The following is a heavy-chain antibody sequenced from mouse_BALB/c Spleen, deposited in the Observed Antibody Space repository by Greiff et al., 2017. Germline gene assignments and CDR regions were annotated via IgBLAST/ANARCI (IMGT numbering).Heavy chain of an antibody. CDR3: TRDEEGYYYGSSYYFDY. V-gene: IGHV5-6-4*01. CDR1: GFTFSSYT. J-gene: IGHJ2*01. Sequence: EVKLMESGGGLVKPGGSLKLSCAASGFTFSSYTMSWVRQTPEKRLEWVATISSGGSYTYYPDSVKGRFTISRDNAKNTLYLQMSSLKSEDTAMYYCTRDEEGYYYGSSYYFDYWGQGTTLTVSS. D-gene: IGHD1-1*01. CDR2: ISSGGSYT.